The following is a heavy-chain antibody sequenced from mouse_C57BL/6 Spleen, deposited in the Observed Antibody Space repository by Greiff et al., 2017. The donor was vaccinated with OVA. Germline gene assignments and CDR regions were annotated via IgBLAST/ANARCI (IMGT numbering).Heavy chain of an antibody. CDR3: ASLNGDVND. J-gene: IGHJ2*01. Sequence: EVMLVESGGGLVKPGGSLKLSCAASGFTFSSYAMSWVRQTPEKRLEWVATISDGGSYTYYPDNVKGRFTISRDKAKNNLYLQMSHRKAEDTAMYYCASLNGDVNDWGQGTTLTVSS. CDR1: GFTFSSYA. V-gene: IGHV5-4*03. CDR2: ISDGGSYT. D-gene: IGHD4-1*01.